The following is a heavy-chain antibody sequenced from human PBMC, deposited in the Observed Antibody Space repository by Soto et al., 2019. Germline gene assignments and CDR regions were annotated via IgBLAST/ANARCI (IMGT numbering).Heavy chain of an antibody. CDR1: GDTFNFYS. D-gene: IGHD3-10*01. Sequence: QVQLVQSGAEVKRPGSSVKVSCKASGDTFNFYSINWVRQAPGLGLEWMGRVNPIVSMSNYAQKFQGRVTMTADKSTSTAYMELSILRSEDTAIYCCASSYGSGYRAFDYWGQGALVTVSS. V-gene: IGHV1-69*02. CDR2: VNPIVSMS. J-gene: IGHJ4*02. CDR3: ASSYGSGYRAFDY.